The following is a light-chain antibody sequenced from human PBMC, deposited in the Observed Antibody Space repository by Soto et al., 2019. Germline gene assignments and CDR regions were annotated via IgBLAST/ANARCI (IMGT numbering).Light chain of an antibody. CDR2: GAS. CDR1: QSISRY. V-gene: IGKV3-20*01. Sequence: IVLSQSPGTLSLSPGERTTLYCRASQSISRYLAWYQQKPGQGPRLLIYGASSRATGTPDRFSGSGSGTDFTLTISRLEPEDFAVYYCQQYGSSPTFGQGTKVDIK. J-gene: IGKJ1*01. CDR3: QQYGSSPT.